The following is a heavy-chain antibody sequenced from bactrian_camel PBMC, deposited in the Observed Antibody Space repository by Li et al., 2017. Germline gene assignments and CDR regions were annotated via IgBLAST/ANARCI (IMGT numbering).Heavy chain of an antibody. CDR3: AAGQGVGWCLDVIRVGAEADFDY. D-gene: IGHD5*01. V-gene: IGHV3S1*01. J-gene: IGHJ6*01. CDR2: IYTKGGRT. Sequence: QVQLVESGGGSVQAGGSLRLSCTVSGYTDSSGDCMGWFRQAPGKEREGVALIYTKGGRTYYRDSVKGQFTISQDNAKNTLYLQMNSLKPEDTAMYYCAAGQGVGWCLDVIRVGAEADFDYWGQGTQVTVS. CDR1: GYTDSSGDC.